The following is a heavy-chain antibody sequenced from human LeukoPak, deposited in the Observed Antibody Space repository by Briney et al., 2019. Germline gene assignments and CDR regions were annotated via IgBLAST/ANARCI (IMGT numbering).Heavy chain of an antibody. J-gene: IGHJ1*01. CDR3: ARDRGYGSGMT. CDR2: IYNSGST. Sequence: SGTLSLTCAVSGGSISSGGYSWSWIRQPPGKGLEWIGYIYNSGSTYYNPSLKSRVTISVDRSKNQFSLKLSSVTAADTAVYYCARDRGYGSGMTWGQGTLVTVSS. V-gene: IGHV4-30-2*01. CDR1: GGSISSGGYS. D-gene: IGHD3-10*01.